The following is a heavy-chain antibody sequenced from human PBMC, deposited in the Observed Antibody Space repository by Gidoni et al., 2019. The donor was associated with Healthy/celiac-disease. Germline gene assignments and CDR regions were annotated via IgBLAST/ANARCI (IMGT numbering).Heavy chain of an antibody. V-gene: IGHV3-23*01. CDR1: GFTFSRYA. D-gene: IGHD3-3*01. Sequence: ELQLLESGGGLVQPGGSLRLSCAASGFTFSRYAMRWVRQGPGKGLEWVSAISGSGGSTYYANSVKGRFTISRDNSKNTLYLQMNSLRAEDTAVYYCAKPLRFLEWLDAFDIWGQGTMVTVSS. CDR3: AKPLRFLEWLDAFDI. J-gene: IGHJ3*02. CDR2: ISGSGGST.